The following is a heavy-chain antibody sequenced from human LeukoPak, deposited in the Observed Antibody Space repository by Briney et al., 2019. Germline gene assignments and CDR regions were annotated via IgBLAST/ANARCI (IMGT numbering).Heavy chain of an antibody. J-gene: IGHJ4*02. CDR1: GYTFTSYG. D-gene: IGHD7-27*01. CDR3: TRDEMKLGAFDY. V-gene: IGHV1-18*01. CDR2: ISAYNGNT. Sequence: ASVKVSCKASGYTFTSYGISWVRQAPGQGLEWMGWISAYNGNTNYAQKLQGRVTMTTDTSTSTAYMELRSLRSDDTAVYYCTRDEMKLGAFDYWGQGTLVTVSS.